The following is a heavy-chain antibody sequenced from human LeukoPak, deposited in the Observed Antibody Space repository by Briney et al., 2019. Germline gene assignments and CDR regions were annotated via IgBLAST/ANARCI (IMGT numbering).Heavy chain of an antibody. CDR2: ISSSSSYI. CDR3: ATYSAGDAFDI. J-gene: IGHJ3*02. D-gene: IGHD1-26*01. Sequence: AGGSLRLSCAASGFTFSSYSMDWVRQAPGKGLEWVSSISSSSSYIYYADSVKGRFTISRDNAKNSLYLQMNSLRAEDTAVYYCATYSAGDAFDIWGQGTMVTVSS. V-gene: IGHV3-21*01. CDR1: GFTFSSYS.